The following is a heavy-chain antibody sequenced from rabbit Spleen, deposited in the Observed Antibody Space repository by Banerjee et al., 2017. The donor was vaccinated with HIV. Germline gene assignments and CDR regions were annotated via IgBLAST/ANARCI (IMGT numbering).Heavy chain of an antibody. CDR3: ARVGGVGVYGYANL. V-gene: IGHV1S7*01. Sequence: QLTETGGGLVQPGGSLTLSCKASGFDFTSYYMTWVRQAPGKALEWIGLTVPVFGTTYYANWVNGRFPISSHNAQNTLYLQQKSLTAADTATYFCARVGGVGVYGYANLWGPGTLVTVS. J-gene: IGHJ4*01. D-gene: IGHD6-1*01. CDR2: TVPVFGTT. CDR1: GFDFTSYY.